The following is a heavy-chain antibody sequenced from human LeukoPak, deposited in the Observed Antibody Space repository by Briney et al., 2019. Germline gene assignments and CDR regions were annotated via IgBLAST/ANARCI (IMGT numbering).Heavy chain of an antibody. Sequence: GGSLRLSCAASGFTFSSSWMHWVRQAPGKGLVWVSRINSDGSTTNYADSVKGRFIISRDNAKNTLYLQMNSLRAEDTAVYYCTRPESSSSLACNHWGQGTLVTVSS. D-gene: IGHD2-2*01. CDR1: GFTFSSSW. CDR3: TRPESSSSLACNH. CDR2: INSDGSTT. J-gene: IGHJ5*02. V-gene: IGHV3-74*01.